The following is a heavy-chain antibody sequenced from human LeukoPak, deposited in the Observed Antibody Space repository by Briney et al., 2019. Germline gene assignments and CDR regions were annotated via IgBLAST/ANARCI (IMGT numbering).Heavy chain of an antibody. Sequence: PGGSLRLSCAASGFTVSSDYMSWVRQAPGKGREWVSVIYSDGNTYHADSVKGRFTISRDISKHTVYLKMNTLRAGDTALYYCARAAWDYWGQGTLVTVSS. CDR3: ARAAWDY. V-gene: IGHV3-53*01. D-gene: IGHD6-25*01. J-gene: IGHJ4*02. CDR2: IYSDGNT. CDR1: GFTVSSDY.